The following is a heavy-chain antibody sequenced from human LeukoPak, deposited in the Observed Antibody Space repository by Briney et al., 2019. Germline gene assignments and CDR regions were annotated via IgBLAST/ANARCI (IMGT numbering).Heavy chain of an antibody. J-gene: IGHJ4*02. CDR1: GCSISSYY. V-gene: IGHV4-59*01. D-gene: IGHD4-11*01. CDR3: ARLYSSSLGRVFDY. Sequence: SETLSLTCTVSGCSISSYYWSWIRQPPGKGLVWIVYIYYSGSTNYNPSLKSRVNISVDTSKNQFSLKLSSVTAADTAVYYCARLYSSSLGRVFDYWGQGTLVTVSS. CDR2: IYYSGST.